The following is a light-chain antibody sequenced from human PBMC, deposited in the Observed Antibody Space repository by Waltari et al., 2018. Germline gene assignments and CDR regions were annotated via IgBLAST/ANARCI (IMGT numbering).Light chain of an antibody. CDR3: QKYDRLPAT. V-gene: IGKV3-20*01. J-gene: IGKJ1*01. CDR1: QRVSRF. CDR2: GAS. Sequence: EIVLTQSPGTLSLSPGERGTLSCRASQRVSRFLAWYQQKPGQAPRLLIYGASTRATGSPDRFSGSGSGTDFSLTISRLEPEDFAVYYCQKYDRLPATFGQGTKVEIK.